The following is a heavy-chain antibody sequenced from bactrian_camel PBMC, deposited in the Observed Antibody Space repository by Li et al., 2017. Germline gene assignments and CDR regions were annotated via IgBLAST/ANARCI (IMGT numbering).Heavy chain of an antibody. CDR2: ISADGTT. CDR3: VADQNYCYLQYPYSI. V-gene: IGHV3S53*01. Sequence: HVQLVESGGGSVQAGGSLKLSCAASGHIFSSCGRGWYREAPGEERELVSHISADGTTTYADAVKGRFTISKDNGKTTLFLQMNSLKPEDTAMYYCVADQNYCYLQYPYSIWGQGTQVTVSS. J-gene: IGHJ4*01. CDR1: GHIFSSCG. D-gene: IGHD1*01.